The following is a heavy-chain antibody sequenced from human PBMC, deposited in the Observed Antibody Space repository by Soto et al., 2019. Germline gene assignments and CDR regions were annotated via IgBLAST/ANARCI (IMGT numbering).Heavy chain of an antibody. J-gene: IGHJ5*02. Sequence: PGGSLRLSCAASGFSFSNFAMSWVRQAPGTGLEWVSSISGSGDKTYYLDSVKGRFTISRDNSKNTLYLHMNSLGAEATAVYFCAKDYASTWYWYFDPWGQGTLVTVSS. D-gene: IGHD6-13*01. CDR1: GFSFSNFA. V-gene: IGHV3-23*01. CDR3: AKDYASTWYWYFDP. CDR2: ISGSGDKT.